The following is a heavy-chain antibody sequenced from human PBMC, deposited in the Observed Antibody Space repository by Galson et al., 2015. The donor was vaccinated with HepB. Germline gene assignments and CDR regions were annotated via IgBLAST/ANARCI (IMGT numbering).Heavy chain of an antibody. J-gene: IGHJ3*02. CDR3: ARDQAGMATTGRFSISAFDI. CDR1: GFTFSSYG. V-gene: IGHV3-64*01. Sequence: SLRLSCAASGFTFSSYGMHWVRQAPGKGLEYVSAISSNGGSTYYANSVKGRFTISRDNSKNTLYLQMGSLRAEDMAVYHCARDQAGMATTGRFSISAFDIWGQGTMVTVSS. D-gene: IGHD5-24*01. CDR2: ISSNGGST.